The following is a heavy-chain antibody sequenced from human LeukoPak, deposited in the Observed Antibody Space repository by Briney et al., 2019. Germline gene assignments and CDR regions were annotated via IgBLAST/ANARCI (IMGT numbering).Heavy chain of an antibody. CDR3: AKSFYSSRWSFDS. J-gene: IGHJ4*02. Sequence: PSETLSLTCTVSGGSISSSSYYWGWIRQPPGKGLEWIGSIYYSGSTYYNPSLKSRVTISVDTSKNQFSLKLSSVTAADTAVYYCAKSFYSSRWSFDSWGQGTLVTVSS. D-gene: IGHD6-13*01. CDR2: IYYSGST. V-gene: IGHV4-39*07. CDR1: GGSISSSSYY.